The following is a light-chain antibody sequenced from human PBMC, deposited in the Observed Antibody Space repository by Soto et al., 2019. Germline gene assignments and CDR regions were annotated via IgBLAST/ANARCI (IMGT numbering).Light chain of an antibody. Sequence: QPVLTQSPSASASLGASVKLTCTLGSGHSSYAIAWHQQQPEKGPRYLMKLTSDGRHSTGDGIPDRFSGASSGAERYLTIPSLQSEDEADYYTQTGGPGTLFGGGTKLTVL. CDR3: QTGGPGTL. CDR2: LTSDGRH. V-gene: IGLV4-69*01. J-gene: IGLJ3*02. CDR1: SGHSSYA.